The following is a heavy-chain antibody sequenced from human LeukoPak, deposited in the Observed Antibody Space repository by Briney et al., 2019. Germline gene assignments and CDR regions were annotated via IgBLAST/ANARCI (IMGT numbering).Heavy chain of an antibody. CDR2: INHSGST. J-gene: IGHJ4*02. V-gene: IGHV4-34*01. CDR3: ARDRISNSGYYDYVWGSYRRGGYYFDY. CDR1: GGSFSGYY. D-gene: IGHD3-16*02. Sequence: PSETLSLTCAVYGGSFSGYYWSWIRQPPGKGLEWIGEINHSGSTNYNPSLKSRVTISVDTSKNQFSLKLSSVTAADTAVYYCARDRISNSGYYDYVWGSYRRGGYYFDYWGQGTLVTVSS.